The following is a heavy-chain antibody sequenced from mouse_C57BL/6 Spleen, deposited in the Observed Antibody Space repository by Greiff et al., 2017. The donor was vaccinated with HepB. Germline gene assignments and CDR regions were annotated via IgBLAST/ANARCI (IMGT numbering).Heavy chain of an antibody. D-gene: IGHD4-1*02. Sequence: EVKLMESGGGLVQSGRSLRLSCATSGFTFSDFYMEWVRQAPGKGLEWIAASRNKANDYTTEYSASVKGRFIVSRDTSQSILYLQMNALRAEDTAIYYCARGSTGTGYFDYWGQGTTLTVSS. CDR1: GFTFSDFY. CDR3: ARGSTGTGYFDY. CDR2: SRNKANDYTT. J-gene: IGHJ2*01. V-gene: IGHV7-1*01.